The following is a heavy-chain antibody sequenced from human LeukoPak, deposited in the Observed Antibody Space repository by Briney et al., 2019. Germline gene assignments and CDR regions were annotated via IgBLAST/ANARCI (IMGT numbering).Heavy chain of an antibody. J-gene: IGHJ4*02. CDR1: GFTFSSYG. CDR3: AKGMGSYSY. CDR2: ISSSGAHI. D-gene: IGHD3-10*01. V-gene: IGHV3-23*01. Sequence: PGGSLRLSCAASGFTFSSYGMSWLRQAPGKGLEWVASISSSGAHIYYADSVKGRFTISRDDSENTLYLQMNSLRAEDTAVYYCAKGMGSYSYWGQGTLVTVSS.